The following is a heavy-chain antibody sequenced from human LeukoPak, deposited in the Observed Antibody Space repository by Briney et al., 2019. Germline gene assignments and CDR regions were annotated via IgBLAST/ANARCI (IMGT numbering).Heavy chain of an antibody. CDR2: IYYSGST. CDR1: GGSFSSSSYY. Sequence: SETLSLTCAVYGGSFSSSSYYWGWISRPQGRGRGGMGRIYYSGSTYYNPSLKSRVTISVDTSKNQFSLKLSSVTAADTAVYYCARDGYSSSWREYYYYYYYMDVWGKGTTVAVSS. J-gene: IGHJ6*03. CDR3: ARDGYSSSWREYYYYYYYMDV. V-gene: IGHV4-39*07. D-gene: IGHD6-13*01.